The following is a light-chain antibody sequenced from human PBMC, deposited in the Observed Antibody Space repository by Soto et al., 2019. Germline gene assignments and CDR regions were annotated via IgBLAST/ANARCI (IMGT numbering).Light chain of an antibody. V-gene: IGKV3-20*01. CDR2: GAS. CDR3: QQYGSSPLT. CDR1: QSVSSSY. Sequence: EIEMTQSPGTLSLSAGERATISCRASQSVSSSYLAWYQQKAGQAPMLLIYGASSRATGIPDRFSGSGSGTDFTLTISRLKPEDFAVYYCQQYGSSPLTFGQGTKVEIK. J-gene: IGKJ1*01.